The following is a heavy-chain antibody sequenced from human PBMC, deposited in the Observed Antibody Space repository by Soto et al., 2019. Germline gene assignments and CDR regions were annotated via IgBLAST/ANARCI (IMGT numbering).Heavy chain of an antibody. CDR2: LWYDGSNK. V-gene: IGHV3-33*01. D-gene: IGHD3-16*01. CDR1: GFTFRSYG. CDR3: ARDSQRIPFGAARNYHYYYGMDV. Sequence: QVQLVESGGGVVQPGRSLRLSCAASGFTFRSYGMHWVRQAPGKGLEWVAVLWYDGSNKDYADSVKGRFTISRDNSKNTLYLQMISLRAEDTAVYYCARDSQRIPFGAARNYHYYYGMDVWGQGTTVTVSS. J-gene: IGHJ6*02.